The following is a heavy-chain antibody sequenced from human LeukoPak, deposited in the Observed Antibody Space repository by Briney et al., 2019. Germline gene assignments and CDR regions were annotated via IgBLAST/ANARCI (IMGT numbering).Heavy chain of an antibody. CDR1: GLTFSSYA. J-gene: IGHJ4*02. CDR3: AKVGDFVMTTVTTAFDY. Sequence: GGSLRLSCAASGLTFSSYAMSWVRQAPGKGLEWVSAISGSGGSTYYADSVKGRFTISRDNSKNTLYLQMNSLRAEDTAVYYSAKVGDFVMTTVTTAFDYWGQGTLVTVSS. V-gene: IGHV3-23*01. CDR2: ISGSGGST. D-gene: IGHD4-17*01.